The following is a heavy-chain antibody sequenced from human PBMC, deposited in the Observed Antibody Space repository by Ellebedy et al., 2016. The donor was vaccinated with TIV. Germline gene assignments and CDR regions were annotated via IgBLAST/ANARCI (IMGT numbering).Heavy chain of an antibody. CDR3: ASLDHYDILTGYYKSGGGSSFDY. CDR1: GFTFSSYA. Sequence: PGGSLRLSCAASGFTFSSYAMHWVRQAPGKGLEWVAVISYDGSSEYYAGSVKGRFTISRDIPKNTLYLQMNSLRAEDTAVYYCASLDHYDILTGYYKSGGGSSFDYWGQGTLVTVSS. CDR2: ISYDGSSE. J-gene: IGHJ4*02. D-gene: IGHD3-9*01. V-gene: IGHV3-30*04.